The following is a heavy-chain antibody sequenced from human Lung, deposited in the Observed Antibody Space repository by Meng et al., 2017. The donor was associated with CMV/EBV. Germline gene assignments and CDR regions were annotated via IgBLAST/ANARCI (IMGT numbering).Heavy chain of an antibody. D-gene: IGHD3-10*01. CDR1: GDSITNHNW. CDR2: IPHRDSS. V-gene: IGHV4-4*02. J-gene: IGHJ1*01. CDR3: LRRSGGSV. Sequence: QVQLRESGPALVKPSETLSLTCAVAGDSITNHNWWAWVRQPPGKGLEWIGEIPHRDSSAYNPSLKSRVSMSIDKSKNQFSLKLTSVTAADTAVYHCLRRSGGSVWGQGTLVTVSS.